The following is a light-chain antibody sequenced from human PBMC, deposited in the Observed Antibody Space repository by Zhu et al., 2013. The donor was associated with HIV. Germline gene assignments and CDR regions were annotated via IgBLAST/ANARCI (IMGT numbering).Light chain of an antibody. Sequence: DVVMTQSPLSLPVTLGQPASISCRSSQNLLYSDGNTYLSWFQQGPGQSPRRLIYQVSNRDSGVPDRFSGSGSGTDFTLKISRVEAEDVGLYYCMQGTHWPYTFGQGTKLEIK. CDR3: MQGTHWPYT. V-gene: IGKV2-30*01. CDR2: QVS. CDR1: QNLLYSDGNTY. J-gene: IGKJ2*01.